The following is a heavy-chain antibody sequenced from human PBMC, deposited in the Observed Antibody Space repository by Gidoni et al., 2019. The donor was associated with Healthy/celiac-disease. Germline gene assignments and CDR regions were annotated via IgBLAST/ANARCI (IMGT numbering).Heavy chain of an antibody. D-gene: IGHD3-22*01. Sequence: MGWISAYNGNTNYAQKLQGRVTMTTDTSTSTAYMELRSLRSDDTAVYYCARGGYYDSTDAFDIWGQGTMVTVSS. V-gene: IGHV1-18*01. CDR3: ARGGYYDSTDAFDI. CDR2: ISAYNGNT. J-gene: IGHJ3*02.